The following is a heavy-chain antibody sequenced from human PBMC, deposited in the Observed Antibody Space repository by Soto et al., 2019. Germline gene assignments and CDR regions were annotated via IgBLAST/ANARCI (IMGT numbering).Heavy chain of an antibody. Sequence: PGGSLRLSCAASGFPFSSYWMHWVRQAPGKGLVWVSRINSDGSSTSYADSVKGRFTISRDNAKNTLYLQMNSLRAEDTAVYYCAREDDYDFWSGYSLFYWGQGTLVTVSS. CDR1: GFPFSSYW. CDR3: AREDDYDFWSGYSLFY. V-gene: IGHV3-74*01. J-gene: IGHJ4*02. D-gene: IGHD3-3*01. CDR2: INSDGSST.